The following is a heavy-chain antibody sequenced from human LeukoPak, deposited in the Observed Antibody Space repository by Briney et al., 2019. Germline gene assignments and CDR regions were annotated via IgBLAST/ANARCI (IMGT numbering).Heavy chain of an antibody. J-gene: IGHJ4*02. V-gene: IGHV3-53*01. CDR2: IYSDGRT. D-gene: IGHD3-10*01. CDR1: GFTVSSSY. CDR3: ARNLGFYGSGSSFY. Sequence: AGSLRLSCAASGFTVSSSYMSWVRQAPGKGLEWVSVIYSDGRTYSAESVKGRFTISRDTSMNTLYLQMNSLRVEDTAVYYCARNLGFYGSGSSFYGGQGTPVTVSS.